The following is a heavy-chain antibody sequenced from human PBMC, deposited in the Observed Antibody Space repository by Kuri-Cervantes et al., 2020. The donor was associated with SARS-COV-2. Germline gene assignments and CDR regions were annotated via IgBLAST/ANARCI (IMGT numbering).Heavy chain of an antibody. D-gene: IGHD2-2*02. CDR2: IIPILGTA. Sequence: SVKVSCKASGGTFSSYAISWVRQAPGQGLEWMGRIIPILGTANDAQKFQGRVTITADKSTSTAYMELSSLRSEDTAVYYCTGGEYCSSTSCYKDAFDIWGQGTMVTVSS. J-gene: IGHJ3*02. CDR3: TGGEYCSSTSCYKDAFDI. CDR1: GGTFSSYA. V-gene: IGHV1-69*04.